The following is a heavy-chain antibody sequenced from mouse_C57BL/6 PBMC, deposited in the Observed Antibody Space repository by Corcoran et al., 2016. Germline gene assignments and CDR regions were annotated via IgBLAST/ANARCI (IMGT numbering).Heavy chain of an antibody. CDR3: ARRWLLAY. CDR2: INPNNGGT. J-gene: IGHJ3*01. CDR1: GYTFTDYY. Sequence: EVQLQQSGPELVKPGASVKISCKASGYTFTDYYMNWVKQSHGKSLEWIGDINPNNGGTSYNQKFKGKATLTVDKSSSTAYMELHSLTSEDSAVYYCARRWLLAYWGQGTLVTVSA. D-gene: IGHD2-3*01. V-gene: IGHV1-26*01.